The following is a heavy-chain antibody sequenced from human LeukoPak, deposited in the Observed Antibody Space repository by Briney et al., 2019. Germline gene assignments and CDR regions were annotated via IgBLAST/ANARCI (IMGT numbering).Heavy chain of an antibody. CDR3: ARHYAVTSGGIIPGSGY. D-gene: IGHD3-16*02. CDR2: IDPSDSYT. CDR1: GYSFTTYW. J-gene: IGHJ4*02. Sequence: PGESLRISCKGSGYSFTTYWISWVRQMPGKGLEWMGRIDPSDSYTNYSPSFQGHVTISVDRSISVAYLQWSSLKASDTAMYYCARHYAVTSGGIIPGSGYWGQGTLVTVSS. V-gene: IGHV5-10-1*01.